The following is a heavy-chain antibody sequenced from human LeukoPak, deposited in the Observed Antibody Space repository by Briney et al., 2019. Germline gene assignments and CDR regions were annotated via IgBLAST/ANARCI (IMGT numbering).Heavy chain of an antibody. J-gene: IGHJ4*02. CDR1: GGSISSYY. CDR3: ARGRIEGSGSDY. V-gene: IGHV4-59*12. Sequence: PSETLSLTCTVSGGSISSYYWSWIRQPPGKGLEWIGYIYYSGSTNYNPSLKSRVTISVDTSKNQFSLKLSSVTAADTAVYYCARGRIEGSGSDYWGQGTLVTVSS. CDR2: IYYSGST. D-gene: IGHD6-19*01.